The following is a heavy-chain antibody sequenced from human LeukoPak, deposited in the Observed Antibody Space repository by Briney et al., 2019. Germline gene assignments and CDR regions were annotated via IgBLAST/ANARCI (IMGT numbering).Heavy chain of an antibody. CDR3: VRGYGY. D-gene: IGHD5-18*01. V-gene: IGHV4-39*01. CDR2: IYYSGST. Sequence: SETLSLTCTVSGGSISSSRYYWGWIRQPPGQGLEWIGSIYYSGSTYYTPSLKSRVTISVDTSKDQIALKLSSVTAADTAVYYCVRGYGYWGQGTLVTVSS. CDR1: GGSISSSRYY. J-gene: IGHJ4*02.